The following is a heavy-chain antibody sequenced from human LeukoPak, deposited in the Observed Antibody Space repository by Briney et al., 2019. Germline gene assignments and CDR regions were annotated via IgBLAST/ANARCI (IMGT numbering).Heavy chain of an antibody. D-gene: IGHD5-18*01. CDR1: GFTVSSNY. Sequence: PGGSLRLSCAASGFTVSSNYMSWVRQAPGKGLEWVSVIYSDGRTFYADSVKGRFTISRDNSKNTLYLQMNSLRAEDTAVYYCTKGTIWLPFDYWGQGTLVTVSS. V-gene: IGHV3-66*01. J-gene: IGHJ4*02. CDR2: IYSDGRT. CDR3: TKGTIWLPFDY.